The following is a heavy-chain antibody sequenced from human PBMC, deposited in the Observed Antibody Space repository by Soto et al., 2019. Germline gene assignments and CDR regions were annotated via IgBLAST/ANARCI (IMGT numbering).Heavy chain of an antibody. Sequence: SETLSFTCTVSGGSISNYSCNWIRQPAGKGLEWIGRIDNSGSTNYNPSLKSRITMSADTSRNQFSLKLNSVTAADTAVYYCARGGQDFWSGPFDYWGQGALVTVSS. CDR2: IDNSGST. CDR1: GGSISNYS. CDR3: ARGGQDFWSGPFDY. D-gene: IGHD3-3*01. V-gene: IGHV4-4*07. J-gene: IGHJ4*02.